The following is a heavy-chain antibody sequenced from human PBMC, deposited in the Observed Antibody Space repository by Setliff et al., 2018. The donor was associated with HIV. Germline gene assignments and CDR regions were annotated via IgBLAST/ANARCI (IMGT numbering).Heavy chain of an antibody. D-gene: IGHD1-26*01. CDR3: ARVGAATASYYYYYMDV. J-gene: IGHJ6*03. Sequence: PGGSLRLSCAASGFTFSYYSMNWVRQAPGKGLEWLSYISDSRNPIKYEDSVKGRFTIARDNAKNSLYLQMNSLRAEDTAVYYCARVGAATASYYYYYMDVWGKGTTVTVSS. CDR2: ISDSRNPI. CDR1: GFTFSYYS. V-gene: IGHV3-48*04.